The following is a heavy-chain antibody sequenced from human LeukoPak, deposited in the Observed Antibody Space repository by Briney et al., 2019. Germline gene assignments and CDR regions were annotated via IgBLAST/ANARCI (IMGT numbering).Heavy chain of an antibody. CDR3: ARDKAVAGLGP. CDR2: IYYSGST. CDR1: GGSISSYY. J-gene: IGHJ5*02. Sequence: PSETLSLTCTVSGGSISSYYWSWIRQPPGKGLEWIGYIYYSGSTYYNPPLKSRVTISVDTSKNQFSLELSSVTAADTAVYYCARDKAVAGLGPWGQGTLVTVSS. V-gene: IGHV4-59*01. D-gene: IGHD6-19*01.